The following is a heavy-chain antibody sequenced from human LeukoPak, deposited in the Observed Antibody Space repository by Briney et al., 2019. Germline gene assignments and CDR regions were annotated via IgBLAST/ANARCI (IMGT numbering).Heavy chain of an antibody. V-gene: IGHV3-33*08. CDR1: GFTFSSYG. J-gene: IGHJ6*02. D-gene: IGHD4-23*01. CDR3: ARGYGGAYYYYGMDV. Sequence: PGGSLRLSCAASGFTFSSYGMHWVRQAPGKGLEWVAVIWYDGSNRYYADPVKGRFAISRDNSKNTLYLQMNSLRAEDTAVYYCARGYGGAYYYYGMDVWGQGTTVTVSS. CDR2: IWYDGSNR.